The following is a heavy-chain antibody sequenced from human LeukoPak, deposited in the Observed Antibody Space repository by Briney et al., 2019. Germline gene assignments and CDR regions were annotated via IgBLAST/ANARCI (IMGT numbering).Heavy chain of an antibody. CDR3: AMKFSRDYYYMDV. V-gene: IGHV3-20*04. CDR1: GFIIEDFG. J-gene: IGHJ6*03. CDR2: VTWNGGST. Sequence: RPGGSLRLSCEASGFIIEDFGMSWIRHPPGKGLEWVSGVTWNGGSTGYAASVEGRFTISRDNAKNSLYLQMNSLRAEDTALYYCAMKFSRDYYYMDVWGKGTTVTVSS.